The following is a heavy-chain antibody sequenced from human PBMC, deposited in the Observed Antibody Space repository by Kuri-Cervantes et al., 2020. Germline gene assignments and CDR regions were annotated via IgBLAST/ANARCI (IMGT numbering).Heavy chain of an antibody. D-gene: IGHD3-22*01. J-gene: IGHJ4*02. CDR3: ASEIYYDSSGYLLNY. Sequence: SVKVSCKASGYTFTGYYMHWVRQAPGQGLEWMGRIIPILGIANYAQKFQGRVTITADKSTSTAYMELSSLRSEDTAVYYCASEIYYDSSGYLLNYWGQGTLVTVSS. V-gene: IGHV1-69*04. CDR1: GYTFTGYY. CDR2: IIPILGIA.